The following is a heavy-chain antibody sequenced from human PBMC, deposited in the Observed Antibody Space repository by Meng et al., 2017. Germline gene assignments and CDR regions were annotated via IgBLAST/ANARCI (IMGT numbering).Heavy chain of an antibody. D-gene: IGHD4-11*01. CDR3: ARGPTTLAHDFDY. CDR1: CRSFRGYY. Sequence: VQLPQWGAALSNPSETLSLTCAVLCRSFRGYYWIWIRQPPGKRLEWIGEIHHSRSTNYNPSLKSRVTISVDTSKNQFSLKLSSVTAADSAVYYCARGPTTLAHDFDYWGQGTLVTVSS. J-gene: IGHJ4*02. CDR2: IHHSRST. V-gene: IGHV4-34*01.